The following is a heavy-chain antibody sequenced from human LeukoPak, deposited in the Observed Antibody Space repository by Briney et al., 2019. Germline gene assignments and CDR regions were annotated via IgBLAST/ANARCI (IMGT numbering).Heavy chain of an antibody. CDR1: GGSISSSSYY. Sequence: SETLSLTCTVSGGSISSSSYYWGWIRQPPGKGLEWIGSIYYSGSTYYNPSLKSRVTISVDTSKNQFPLKLSSVTAADTAVYYCARQYYDSSGHCDYWGQGTLVTVSS. CDR3: ARQYYDSSGHCDY. V-gene: IGHV4-39*01. CDR2: IYYSGST. D-gene: IGHD3-22*01. J-gene: IGHJ4*02.